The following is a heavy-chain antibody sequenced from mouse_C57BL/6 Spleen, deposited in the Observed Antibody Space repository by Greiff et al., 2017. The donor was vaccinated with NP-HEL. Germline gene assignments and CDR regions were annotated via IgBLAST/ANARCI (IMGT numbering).Heavy chain of an antibody. D-gene: IGHD6-5*01. Sequence: VQLQQSVAELVRPGASVKLSCTASGFNIKNTYMHWVKQRPEQGLEWIGRIDPANGNTKYAPKFQGKATITADTSSNTAYLQLSSLTSEDTAIYYCAGGRFQFLYYYAMDYWGQGTAVTVSS. CDR2: IDPANGNT. V-gene: IGHV14-3*01. CDR1: GFNIKNTY. CDR3: AGGRFQFLYYYAMDY. J-gene: IGHJ4*01.